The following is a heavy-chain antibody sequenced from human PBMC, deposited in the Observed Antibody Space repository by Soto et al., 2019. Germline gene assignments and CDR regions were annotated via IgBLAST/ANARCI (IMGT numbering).Heavy chain of an antibody. CDR1: GFSFSNYG. CDR2: ITKTGRST. V-gene: IGHV3-23*01. CDR3: TKDAEAYDFAFDK. D-gene: IGHD3-3*01. J-gene: IGHJ3*02. Sequence: EVQLLEFGGGLVQPGGSLRLSCATSGFSFSNYGMNWVRQAPGKGLEWVSGITKTGRSTFIADSVRGRFTISRDNLKNMMYLQMNSLRVDDTALYYCTKDAEAYDFAFDKWGQGTMVTVTS.